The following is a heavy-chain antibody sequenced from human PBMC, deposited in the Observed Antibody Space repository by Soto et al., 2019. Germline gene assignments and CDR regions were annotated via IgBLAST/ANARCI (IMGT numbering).Heavy chain of an antibody. D-gene: IGHD5-12*01. CDR2: VSSDGERK. V-gene: IGHV3-30*18. CDR3: AKVERSGRGPPFSCHI. Sequence: PGGPLRLSCSASGFTFSDYDMHWVHQPPGTGLGLVVTVSSDGERKFYAMSVKGRFAISKDNSMSTLLLQMDTLGPDDTAIYYCAKVERSGRGPPFSCHIWGQGTMVTVSS. J-gene: IGHJ3*02. CDR1: GFTFSDYD.